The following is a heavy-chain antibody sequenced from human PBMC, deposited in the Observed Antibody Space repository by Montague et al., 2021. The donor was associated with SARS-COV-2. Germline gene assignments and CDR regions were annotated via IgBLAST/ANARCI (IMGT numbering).Heavy chain of an antibody. J-gene: IGHJ4*02. CDR3: ARAPVAHITIFGVVTSFDY. CDR2: TYYSGST. CDR1: GGSISSYY. V-gene: IGHV4-59*01. D-gene: IGHD3-3*01. Sequence: SETLSLTCTVSGGSISSYYWSWIRQPPGKGLEWIGYTYYSGSTNYNPSLKSRVTISVDTSKNQFSLKLSSVTAADTAVYYCARAPVAHITIFGVVTSFDYWGQGTLVTVPS.